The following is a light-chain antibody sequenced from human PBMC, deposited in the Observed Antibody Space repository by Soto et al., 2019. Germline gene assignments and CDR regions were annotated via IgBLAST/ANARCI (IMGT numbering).Light chain of an antibody. CDR3: QQYDNLPLT. CDR2: DAS. J-gene: IGKJ4*02. V-gene: IGKV1-33*01. CDR1: QDISNY. Sequence: DIQMTQSPSSLSASVGDRVTITCQASQDISNYLYWYQQKPGKAPKLLIYDASNLETGVPSRFSGSGSVTDFTITISSLQPEDIASYYCQQYDNLPLTFGGGTKVEIK.